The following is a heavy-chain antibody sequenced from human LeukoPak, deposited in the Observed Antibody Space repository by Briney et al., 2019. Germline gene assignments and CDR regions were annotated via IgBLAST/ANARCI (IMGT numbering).Heavy chain of an antibody. CDR3: ARTTGRYLQFDP. CDR2: IYYSGTT. V-gene: IGHV4-61*01. J-gene: IGHJ5*02. Sequence: SETLSLTCTVSGASVSSGSYYWSWIRQPPGKGLEWIGYIYYSGTTNYNPSLKSRVTISVDTSKNQFSLKLSSVTAADTAVYYCARTTGRYLQFDPWGQGTLVTVSS. CDR1: GASVSSGSYY. D-gene: IGHD3-9*01.